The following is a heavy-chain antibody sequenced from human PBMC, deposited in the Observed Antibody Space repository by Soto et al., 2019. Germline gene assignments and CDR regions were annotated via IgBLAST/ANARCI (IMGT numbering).Heavy chain of an antibody. V-gene: IGHV5-51*01. D-gene: IGHD2-2*01. CDR2: IYPGDSDT. Sequence: PGESLKISCKGSGYSFTTHWIGWVRQMPGKGLEWMGIIYPGDSDTRYSPSFQGQATMSADNSISTAYLQWSSLKASDTAMYYCARQYCTSTSCYLDPWGKGTMVNVSS. CDR3: ARQYCTSTSCYLDP. CDR1: GYSFTTHW. J-gene: IGHJ5*02.